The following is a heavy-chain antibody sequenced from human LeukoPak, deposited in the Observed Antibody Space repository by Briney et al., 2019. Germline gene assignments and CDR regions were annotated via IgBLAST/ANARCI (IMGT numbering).Heavy chain of an antibody. CDR3: AREDSSGWHYPLGSDY. CDR2: INPNSGGT. Sequence: ASVKVSCQASGYTFTGYYMHWVQPASGQGLAWMGWINPNSGGTNYAQKFQGRVTMTRDTSISTAYMELSRLRSDDTAVYYCAREDSSGWHYPLGSDYWGQGTLVTVSS. D-gene: IGHD6-19*01. CDR1: GYTFTGYY. J-gene: IGHJ4*02. V-gene: IGHV1-2*02.